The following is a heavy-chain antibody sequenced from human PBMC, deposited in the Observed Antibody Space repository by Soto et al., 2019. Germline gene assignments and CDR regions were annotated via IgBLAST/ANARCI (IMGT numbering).Heavy chain of an antibody. J-gene: IGHJ6*02. V-gene: IGHV3-30*18. CDR3: AKLIFYSSSSPYYYYYGMDV. CDR2: ISYDGSNK. D-gene: IGHD6-6*01. CDR1: GFTFSSYG. Sequence: PVGSLRLSCAASGFTFSSYGMHWVRQAPGKGLEWVAVISYDGSNKYYADSVKGRFTISRDNSKNTLYLQMNSLRAEDTAVYYCAKLIFYSSSSPYYYYYGMDVWGQGTTVTVS.